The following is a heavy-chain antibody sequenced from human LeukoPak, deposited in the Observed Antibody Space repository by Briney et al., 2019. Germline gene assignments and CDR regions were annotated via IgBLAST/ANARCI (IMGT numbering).Heavy chain of an antibody. V-gene: IGHV4-34*01. CDR2: INHSGST. D-gene: IGHD6-19*01. J-gene: IGHJ3*02. CDR3: ARSFSWGYSSGWYPAAFDI. Sequence: SETLSLTCAVYGGSFSGYYWSWIRQPPGKGLEWIGEINHSGSTNYNPSLKSRVTISVDTSKNQFSLKLGSVTAADTAVYYCARSFSWGYSSGWYPAAFDIWGQRTMVTVSS. CDR1: GGSFSGYY.